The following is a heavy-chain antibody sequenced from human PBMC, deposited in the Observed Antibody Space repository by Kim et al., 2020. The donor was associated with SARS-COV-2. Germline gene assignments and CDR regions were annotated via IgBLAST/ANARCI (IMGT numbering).Heavy chain of an antibody. Sequence: ASVKVSCKASGYSFTSYPLHWVRQAPGQGLEWMGRIVTSNSVTHYSQKFQGRVTMTRDTSISTVYMDLNRLTSDDTAVYYCTRDHNWGADYWGQGTPVTVSS. CDR3: TRDHNWGADY. J-gene: IGHJ4*02. V-gene: IGHV1-2*06. CDR2: IVTSNSVT. D-gene: IGHD7-27*01. CDR1: GYSFTSYP.